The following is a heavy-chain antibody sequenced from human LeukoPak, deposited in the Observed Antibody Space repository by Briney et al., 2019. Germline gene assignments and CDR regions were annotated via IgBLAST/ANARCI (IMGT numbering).Heavy chain of an antibody. CDR1: GFTFDDYG. CDR2: INWNGGST. Sequence: QSGGSLRLSCAASGFTFDDYGMSWVRQAPGKGLEWVSGINWNGGSTGYADSVKGRFTISRDNAKNPLYLQMNSLRAEDTALYYCARRDIVVVPAAIIGAFDIWGQGTMVTVSS. V-gene: IGHV3-20*04. J-gene: IGHJ3*02. CDR3: ARRDIVVVPAAIIGAFDI. D-gene: IGHD2-2*02.